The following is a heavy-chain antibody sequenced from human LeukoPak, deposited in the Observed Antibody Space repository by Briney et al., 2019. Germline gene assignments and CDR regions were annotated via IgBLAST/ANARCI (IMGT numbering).Heavy chain of an antibody. CDR2: IYYSWST. D-gene: IGHD5-18*01. CDR1: GGSISSSSYY. CDR3: ARRPSYGSGSVIH. J-gene: IGHJ4*02. V-gene: IGHV4-39*01. Sequence: SETLSLTCTVSGGSISSSSYYWGWIRQPPGKGLEWIGSIYYSWSTYSNPSLKSRVTISVDTSKNQFSLKLSSVTAADTAVYYCARRPSYGSGSVIHWGQGTLVTVSS.